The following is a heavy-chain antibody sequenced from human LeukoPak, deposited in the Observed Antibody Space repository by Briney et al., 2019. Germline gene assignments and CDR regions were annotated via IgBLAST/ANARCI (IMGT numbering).Heavy chain of an antibody. D-gene: IGHD3-9*01. Sequence: SGGSLRLSCAASGFTFSSYEMNWVRQAPGKGLEWVSYISSSGSTIYYADSVKGRFTISRDNAKNSLYLQMNSLRAEDTAVYYCARDGNYDILTGYPPDYWGQGTLVTVSS. CDR3: ARDGNYDILTGYPPDY. CDR1: GFTFSSYE. J-gene: IGHJ4*02. V-gene: IGHV3-48*03. CDR2: ISSSGSTI.